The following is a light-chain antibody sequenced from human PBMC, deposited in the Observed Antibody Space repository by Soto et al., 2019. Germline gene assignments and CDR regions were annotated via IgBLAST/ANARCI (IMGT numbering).Light chain of an antibody. J-gene: IGKJ1*01. V-gene: IGKV3-20*01. Sequence: ESVLTQSPGTLSLSPGEKATLSCRASQSVSSSYLAWYQQKPGQAPRLLIYSASSRATGITDRFSGSGSGTDFTLTVSRLEPEDFAVYYCEQFGSSSWTFGQGTKVEIK. CDR2: SAS. CDR1: QSVSSSY. CDR3: EQFGSSSWT.